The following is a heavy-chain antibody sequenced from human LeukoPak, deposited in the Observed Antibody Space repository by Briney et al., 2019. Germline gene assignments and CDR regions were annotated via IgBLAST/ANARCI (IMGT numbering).Heavy chain of an antibody. Sequence: PSETLSLTCTVSGGSISSYYWSWIRQPPGKGLEWIGYIYYSGSTNYNPSLKSRVTISVDTSKNQFSLKLSSVTAADTAVYYCARARYSSGWPYYYYGMGVWGQGTTVTVSS. CDR1: GGSISSYY. V-gene: IGHV4-59*01. CDR3: ARARYSSGWPYYYYGMGV. CDR2: IYYSGST. D-gene: IGHD6-19*01. J-gene: IGHJ6*02.